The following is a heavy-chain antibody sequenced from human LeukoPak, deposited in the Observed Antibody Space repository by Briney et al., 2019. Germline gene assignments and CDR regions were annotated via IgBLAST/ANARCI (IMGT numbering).Heavy chain of an antibody. CDR2: ITGRGDSA. CDR3: ARDRRWLGETFYYYYMDV. J-gene: IGHJ6*03. D-gene: IGHD3-10*01. Sequence: QPGGSLRLSCAASGFTFSNYAMSWVRQAPGKGLEWVADITGRGDSAYSADSVKGRFTISRDNSKNKLYLQMNSLRAEDTAVYFCARDRRWLGETFYYYYMDVWGKGTTVVVSS. V-gene: IGHV3-23*01. CDR1: GFTFSNYA.